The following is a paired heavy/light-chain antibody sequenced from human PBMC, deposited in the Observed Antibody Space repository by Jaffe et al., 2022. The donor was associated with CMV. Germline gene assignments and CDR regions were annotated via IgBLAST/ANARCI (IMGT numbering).Light chain of an antibody. V-gene: IGKV2-29*02. Sequence: DIVMTQTPLSLSVTPGQPASISCKSSQSLLYSDGKTYLYWYLQKPGQSPQLLIYEVSSRFSGVPDRFSGSGSGTDFTLKISRVEAEDVGVYYCMQGIYLPLTFGGGTKVEIK. J-gene: IGKJ4*01. CDR3: MQGIYLPLT. CDR2: EVS. CDR1: QSLLYSDGKTY.
Heavy chain of an antibody. CDR3: TRRAQFVVRGTYYFDY. V-gene: IGHV3-49*04. D-gene: IGHD3-10*01. CDR2: IRSKAYGGTT. Sequence: EVQLVESGGGLVQPGRSLRLSCTASGFTFGDYTMSWVRQAPGKGLEWVGFIRSKAYGGTTEYAASVKGGFTISRDDSKSIAYLQMNSLKTEDTAVYYCTRRAQFVVRGTYYFDYWGQGTLVTVSS. J-gene: IGHJ4*02. CDR1: GFTFGDYT.